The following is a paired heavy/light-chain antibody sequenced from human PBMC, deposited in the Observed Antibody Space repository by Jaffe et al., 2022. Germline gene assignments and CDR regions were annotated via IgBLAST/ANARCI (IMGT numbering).Light chain of an antibody. V-gene: IGKV1-8*01. Sequence: AIRMTQSPSSLSASTGDRVTITCRASQGISSYLAWYQQKPGKAPKLLIYAASTLQSGVPSRFSGSGSGTDFTLTISCLQSEDFATYYCQQYYSYLVTFGQGTKLEIK. J-gene: IGKJ2*01. CDR3: QQYYSYLVT. CDR1: QGISSY. CDR2: AAS.
Heavy chain of an antibody. J-gene: IGHJ4*02. D-gene: IGHD4-4*01. CDR2: ISWNSGSI. Sequence: EVQLVESGGGLVQPGRSLRLSCAASGFTFDDYAMHWVRQAPGKGLEWVSGISWNSGSIGYADSVKGRFTISRDNAKNSLYLQMNSLRAEDTALYYCAKAPTTVTTGGYYFDYWGQGTLVTVSS. CDR1: GFTFDDYA. CDR3: AKAPTTVTTGGYYFDY. V-gene: IGHV3-9*01.